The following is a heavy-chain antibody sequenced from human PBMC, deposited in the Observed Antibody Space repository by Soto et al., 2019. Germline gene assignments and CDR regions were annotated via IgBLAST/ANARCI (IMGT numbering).Heavy chain of an antibody. CDR1: GYTFTGYY. J-gene: IGHJ3*01. CDR2: INPTSGGT. Sequence: QVQLVQSEAEVRQPGDSVKVSCTASGYTFTGYYLHWLRQAPGQGLEWMGWINPTSGGTRYAQKFQGWVTVTRDKSNRTAYMEMTSLKSDDTAVYFCARGFGRNSWTKARNPFDLWGQGTLVTVSS. V-gene: IGHV1-2*04. CDR3: ARGFGRNSWTKARNPFDL. D-gene: IGHD1-26*01.